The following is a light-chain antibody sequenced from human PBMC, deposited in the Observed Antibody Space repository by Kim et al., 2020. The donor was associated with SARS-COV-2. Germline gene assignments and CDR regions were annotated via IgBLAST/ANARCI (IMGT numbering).Light chain of an antibody. CDR2: EGS. V-gene: IGLV2-23*01. J-gene: IGLJ3*02. Sequence: GQSITLSCTETSSDVGSYNLDSWYQQHPGKAPKLMIYEGSKRPSGVSNRFSGSKSGNTASLTISGLQAEDEADYYCCSYAGSSTWVFGGGTKLTVL. CDR1: SSDVGSYNL. CDR3: CSYAGSSTWV.